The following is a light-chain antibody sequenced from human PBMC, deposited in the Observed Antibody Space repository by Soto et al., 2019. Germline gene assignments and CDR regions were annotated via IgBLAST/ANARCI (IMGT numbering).Light chain of an antibody. CDR2: LNSDGSH. V-gene: IGLV4-69*01. Sequence: PVLTQSPSASASLGASVKLTCTLSSGHSSYAIAWHQQQPEKGPRYLMKLNSDGSHSKGDGIPDRFSGSSSGAERYLTISSLRSEDEADYYCQTWGTGIRVFGGGTKLTVL. CDR1: SGHSSYA. CDR3: QTWGTGIRV. J-gene: IGLJ2*01.